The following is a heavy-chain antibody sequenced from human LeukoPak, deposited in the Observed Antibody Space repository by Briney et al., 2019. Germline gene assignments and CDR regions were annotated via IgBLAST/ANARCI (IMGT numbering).Heavy chain of an antibody. CDR3: ASGVHDYGDYVFDY. V-gene: IGHV1-69*13. CDR1: GGTFSSYA. D-gene: IGHD4-17*01. CDR2: IIPIFGTA. J-gene: IGHJ4*02. Sequence: SVKVSFKAAGGTFSSYAISWVRQAPGQGLEWMGGIIPIFGTANYAQKFQGRVTITADESTSTAYRGLSSLRSEDTAVYYCASGVHDYGDYVFDYWGQGTLVTVSS.